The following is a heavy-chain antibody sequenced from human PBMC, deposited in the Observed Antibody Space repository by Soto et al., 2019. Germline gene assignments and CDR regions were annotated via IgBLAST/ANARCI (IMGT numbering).Heavy chain of an antibody. V-gene: IGHV5-51*01. CDR2: ISPGDSDT. D-gene: IGHD6-13*01. CDR1: GYSFTSYW. Sequence: GESLKISCKGSGYSFTSYWIGWVRQMPGKGLEGMGIISPGDSDTSYSPSFQGQVTISADKSIGTAYQQWSSLKASDTAMYYCARCANRYSRSWYSTWGQGTMVTVSS. CDR3: ARCANRYSRSWYST. J-gene: IGHJ3*01.